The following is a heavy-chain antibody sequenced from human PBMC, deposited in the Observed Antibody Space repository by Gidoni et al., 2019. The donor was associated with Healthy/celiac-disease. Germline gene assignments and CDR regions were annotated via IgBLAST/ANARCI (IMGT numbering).Heavy chain of an antibody. D-gene: IGHD3-22*01. J-gene: IGHJ6*02. CDR2: ISSSSSTI. CDR3: AREARWLSYYYYGMDV. V-gene: IGHV3-48*01. CDR1: GFTFSSYS. Sequence: EVQLVESGGGLVQPGGSLRLSCAASGFTFSSYSMNWVRQAPGKGLEWVSYISSSSSTIYYADSVKGRFTISRDNAKNSLYLQMNSLRAEDTAVYYCAREARWLSYYYYGMDVWGQGTTVTVSS.